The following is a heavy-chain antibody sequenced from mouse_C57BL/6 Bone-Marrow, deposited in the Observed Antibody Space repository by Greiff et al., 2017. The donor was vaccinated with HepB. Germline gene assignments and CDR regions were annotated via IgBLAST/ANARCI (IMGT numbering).Heavy chain of an antibody. D-gene: IGHD1-1*01. J-gene: IGHJ1*03. CDR2: ISNLAYSI. CDR1: GFTFSDYG. Sequence: EVQRVESGGGLVQPGGSLKLSCAASGFTFSDYGMAWVRQAPRKGPEWVAFISNLAYSIYYADTVTGRFTISRENAKNTLYLEMSSLRSEDTAMYYCARMTTVGYFDVWGTGTTVTVSS. V-gene: IGHV5-15*01. CDR3: ARMTTVGYFDV.